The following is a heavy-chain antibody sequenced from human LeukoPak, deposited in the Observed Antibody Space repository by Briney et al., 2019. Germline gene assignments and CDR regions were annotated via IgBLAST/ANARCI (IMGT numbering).Heavy chain of an antibody. J-gene: IGHJ4*02. CDR3: ARATTLPVYYYDSSGYYDY. D-gene: IGHD3-22*01. CDR1: GGTFSSYA. Sequence: SVKVSCKASGGTFSSYAISWVRQAPGQGLGWMGGIIPIFGTANYAHKFQGRVTITADESTSTHYIELSDLRSEDTDGHYCARATTLPVYYYDSSGYYDYWGQGTLVTVSS. V-gene: IGHV1-69*13. CDR2: IIPIFGTA.